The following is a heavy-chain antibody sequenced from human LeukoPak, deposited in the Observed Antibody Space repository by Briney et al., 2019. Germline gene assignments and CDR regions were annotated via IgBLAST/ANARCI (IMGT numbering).Heavy chain of an antibody. CDR3: AKTPYYYGSGSYRMAY. CDR1: GFTFSSYA. J-gene: IGHJ4*02. Sequence: SGGSLRLSCAASGFTFSSYAMSWVRRAPGKGLEWVSAISGSGGSTYYADSVKGRFTISRDNSKNTLYLQMNSLRAEDTAVYYCAKTPYYYGSGSYRMAYWGQGTLVTVSS. CDR2: ISGSGGST. D-gene: IGHD3-10*01. V-gene: IGHV3-23*01.